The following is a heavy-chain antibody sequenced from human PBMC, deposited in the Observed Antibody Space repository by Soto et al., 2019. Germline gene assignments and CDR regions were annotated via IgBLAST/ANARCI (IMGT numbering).Heavy chain of an antibody. J-gene: IGHJ4*02. CDR2: IGGGGGGT. CDR1: GFTFSIYA. CDR3: AKDAPGSGQLSDY. D-gene: IGHD2-15*01. Sequence: GSLRLSCAASGFTFSIYAMSWVRQAPGKGLEWVSTIGGGGGGTSYADFVRGRFTISRDNSKNTLYLQMNSLRAEDTAVYYCAKDAPGSGQLSDYWGLGTLVTVSS. V-gene: IGHV3-23*01.